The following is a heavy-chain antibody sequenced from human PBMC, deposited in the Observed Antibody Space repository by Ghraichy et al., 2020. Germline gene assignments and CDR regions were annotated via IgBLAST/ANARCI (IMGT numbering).Heavy chain of an antibody. CDR1: GYTFTSYD. CDR2: MNPNSGNT. J-gene: IGHJ4*02. CDR3: ARRPGYSSGWMKMYYFDY. Sequence: ASVKVSCKASGYTFTSYDINWVRQATGQGLEWMGWMNPNSGNTGYAQKFQGRVTMTRNTSISTAYMELSSLRSEDTAVYYCARRPGYSSGWMKMYYFDYWGQGTLVTVSS. D-gene: IGHD6-19*01. V-gene: IGHV1-8*01.